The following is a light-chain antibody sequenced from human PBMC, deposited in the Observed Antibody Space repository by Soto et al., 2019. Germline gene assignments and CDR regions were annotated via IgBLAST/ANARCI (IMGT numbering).Light chain of an antibody. J-gene: IGKJ1*01. CDR1: QTVSSW. CDR2: EAS. V-gene: IGKV1-5*03. Sequence: DIQMTQSPATLSVSPGERATLSCRASQTVSSWLAWYQQKPGKAPRLLIYEASTLKSGVPSRFSGSGSGTEFTLTISSLQPDDFAAYYCQHYNSYSEAFGQGTKVDIK. CDR3: QHYNSYSEA.